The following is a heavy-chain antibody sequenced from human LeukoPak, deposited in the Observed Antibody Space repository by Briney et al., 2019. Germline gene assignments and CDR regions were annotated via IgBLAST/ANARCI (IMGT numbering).Heavy chain of an antibody. CDR3: ARFGSSSWYVFRWFDP. Sequence: SETLSLTCAVYGGSSSGYYWSWIRQPPGKGLEWIGEINHSGSTNYNPSLKSRVTISVDTSKNQFSLKLSSVTAADTAVYYCARFGSSSWYVFRWFDPWGQGTLVTVSS. CDR1: GGSSSGYY. V-gene: IGHV4-34*01. CDR2: INHSGST. D-gene: IGHD6-13*01. J-gene: IGHJ5*02.